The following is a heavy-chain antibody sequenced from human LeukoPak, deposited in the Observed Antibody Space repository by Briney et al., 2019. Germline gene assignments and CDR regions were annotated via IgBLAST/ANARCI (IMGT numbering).Heavy chain of an antibody. V-gene: IGHV4-30-4*01. D-gene: IGHD2-21*02. CDR3: ARNLAYCGGDCYSGYWYFDL. J-gene: IGHJ2*01. CDR1: GGSISSGDYY. CDR2: IYYSGST. Sequence: SQTLSLTCTVSGGSISSGDYYWSWIRQPPGKGLEWIGYIYYSGSTYYNPSLKSRVTISVDTSKNQFSLKLSSVTAADTAVYYCARNLAYCGGDCYSGYWYFDLWGQGTLVTVSS.